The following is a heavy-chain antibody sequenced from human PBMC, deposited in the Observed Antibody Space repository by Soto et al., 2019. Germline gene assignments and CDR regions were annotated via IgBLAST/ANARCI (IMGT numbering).Heavy chain of an antibody. CDR3: ARTYSSSHNWFDP. Sequence: SETLSLTCTVSGDSISSYYWSWIRQPPGKGLEWIGYIYYSGSTNYNPPLKSRVTISVDTSKNQFSLKLSSVTAADTAVYYCARTYSSSHNWFDPWGQGTLVTVSS. V-gene: IGHV4-59*01. CDR1: GDSISSYY. D-gene: IGHD6-6*01. CDR2: IYYSGST. J-gene: IGHJ5*02.